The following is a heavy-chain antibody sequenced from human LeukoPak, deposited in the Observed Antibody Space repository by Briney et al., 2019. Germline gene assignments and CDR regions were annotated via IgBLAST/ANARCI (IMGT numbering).Heavy chain of an antibody. CDR1: GYTFAGYY. J-gene: IGHJ5*02. V-gene: IGHV1-2*02. CDR3: ARSRRYCSSTSCPNWFDP. CDR2: INPNSGGT. Sequence: ASVKFSCKASGYTFAGYYMHWVRQVPGQGLEWMGWINPNSGGTNYAQKVQGRVTMTRYTSSSTAYMELSRLRSDDTAVYYCARSRRYCSSTSCPNWFDPWDQGTLVTVSS. D-gene: IGHD2-2*01.